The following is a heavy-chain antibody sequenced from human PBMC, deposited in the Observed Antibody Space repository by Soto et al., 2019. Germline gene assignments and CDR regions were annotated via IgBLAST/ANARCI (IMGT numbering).Heavy chain of an antibody. Sequence: GGSLRLSCAASGFTVSSNYMSWVRQAPGKGLEWVSVIYSGGSTYYADSVKGRFTISRDNSKNTLYLQMNSLRAEDTAVYYCERDSRVRTYSSSSGSLGSIYYYYRMGIWGRGNTVTVSS. CDR2: IYSGGST. J-gene: IGHJ6*02. CDR3: ERDSRVRTYSSSSGSLGSIYYYYRMGI. CDR1: GFTVSSNY. D-gene: IGHD6-6*01. V-gene: IGHV3-53*01.